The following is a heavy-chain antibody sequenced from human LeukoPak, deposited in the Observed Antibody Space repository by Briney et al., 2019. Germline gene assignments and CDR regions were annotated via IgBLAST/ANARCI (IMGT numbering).Heavy chain of an antibody. CDR2: IYYSVST. CDR1: GGSISSGDYY. J-gene: IGHJ6*02. Sequence: SQTLSLTCTVSGGSISSGDYYWTWIRQPPGKGLEWIGYIYYSVSTYYNPSLKSRVTISVDTSKNQFSLKLSSVTAADTAVYYCARAFRRFLDYYYYAMDVWGQGTTVTVSS. D-gene: IGHD3-3*01. V-gene: IGHV4-30-4*01. CDR3: ARAFRRFLDYYYYAMDV.